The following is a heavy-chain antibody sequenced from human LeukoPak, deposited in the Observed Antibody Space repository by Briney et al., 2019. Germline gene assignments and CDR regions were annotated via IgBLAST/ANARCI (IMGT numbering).Heavy chain of an antibody. CDR1: GFTFSSYA. V-gene: IGHV3-30-3*01. J-gene: IGHJ4*02. D-gene: IGHD3-10*01. CDR3: QTGPFDY. CDR2: ISYDGSNK. Sequence: GRSLRLSCAASGFTFSSYAMHWVRQAPGKGLEWVAVISYDGSNKYYADSVKGRFTISRDNSKNTLYLQMNSLRAEDTAVYYAQTGPFDYWGQGTPVTVSS.